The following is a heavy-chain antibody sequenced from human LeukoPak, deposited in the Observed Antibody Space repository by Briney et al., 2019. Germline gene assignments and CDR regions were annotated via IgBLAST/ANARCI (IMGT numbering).Heavy chain of an antibody. Sequence: GGSLRLSCAASGFTFSSYGMSWVRQAPGKGLEWVSAISGSGSSTYYAASVKGRFTISRDNSKNTLYLQMNSLRAEDTAVYYCARVQAISGNHFDYWGQGTLVTVSS. CDR2: ISGSGSST. CDR3: ARVQAISGNHFDY. V-gene: IGHV3-23*01. CDR1: GFTFSSYG. D-gene: IGHD1-26*01. J-gene: IGHJ4*02.